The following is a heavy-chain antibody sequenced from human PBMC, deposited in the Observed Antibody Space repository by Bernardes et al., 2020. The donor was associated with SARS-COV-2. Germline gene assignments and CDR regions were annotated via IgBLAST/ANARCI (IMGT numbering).Heavy chain of an antibody. J-gene: IGHJ6*02. CDR2: ITPTNVTP. CDR1: GYTFTSYG. Sequence: ASVKVSCKASGYTFTSYGISWVRQAPGQGLEGLEGITPTNVTPNYAQRLQGGVTMPPDTSTSTAYMELRSLRSDDTAVYYCARDRYGSGSYYETYYYYYGMDVWGQGTTVTVSS. CDR3: ARDRYGSGSYYETYYYYYGMDV. V-gene: IGHV1-18*01. D-gene: IGHD3-10*01.